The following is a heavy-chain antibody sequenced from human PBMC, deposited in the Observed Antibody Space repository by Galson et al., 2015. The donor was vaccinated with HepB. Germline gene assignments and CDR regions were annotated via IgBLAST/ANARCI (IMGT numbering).Heavy chain of an antibody. D-gene: IGHD6-19*01. Sequence: SLRLSCAASGFTFSSYGMHWVRQAPGKGLEWVAVIWYDGSNKYYADSVKGRFTISRDNSKNTLYLQMNSLRAEDTAVYYCARDERQWLVQDAFDIWGQGTMVTVSS. J-gene: IGHJ3*02. CDR1: GFTFSSYG. V-gene: IGHV3-33*01. CDR2: IWYDGSNK. CDR3: ARDERQWLVQDAFDI.